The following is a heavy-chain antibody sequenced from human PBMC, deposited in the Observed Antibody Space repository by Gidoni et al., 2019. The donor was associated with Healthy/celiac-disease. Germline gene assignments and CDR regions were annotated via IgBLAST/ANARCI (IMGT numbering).Heavy chain of an antibody. V-gene: IGHV4-34*01. Sequence: QVQLQQWGAGLLKPSETLSLTCAVYGGSFSGYYWSWIRQPPGKGLEWIGEINHSGSTNYNPSLKSRVTISVDTSKNQFSLKLSSVTAADTAVYYCARLQDYDSSGYYYEIDYWGQGTLVTVSS. J-gene: IGHJ4*02. CDR2: INHSGST. CDR1: GGSFSGYY. CDR3: ARLQDYDSSGYYYEIDY. D-gene: IGHD3-22*01.